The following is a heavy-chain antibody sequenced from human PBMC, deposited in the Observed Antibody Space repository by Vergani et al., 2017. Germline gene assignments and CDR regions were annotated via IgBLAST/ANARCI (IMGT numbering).Heavy chain of an antibody. CDR1: GFTFSSYG. Sequence: QVQLVESGGGVVQPGRSLRLSCAASGFTFSSYGMHWVRQAPGKGLEWVAVISYDGSNKYYADSVKGRFTISRDNSKNTLYLQMNSLRAEDTAVYYCAKDPSSYGDYVFDYWGQGTLVTGSS. J-gene: IGHJ4*02. D-gene: IGHD4-17*01. CDR2: ISYDGSNK. CDR3: AKDPSSYGDYVFDY. V-gene: IGHV3-30*18.